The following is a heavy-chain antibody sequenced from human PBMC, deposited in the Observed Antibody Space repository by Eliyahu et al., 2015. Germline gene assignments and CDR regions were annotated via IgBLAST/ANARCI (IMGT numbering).Heavy chain of an antibody. Sequence: EVQLVQSGAEVKKPGESLKIXCKGSGXXFTPYXXGWVRQMPGKGLEWMGTIYPADSDTRYSPSFQGQVTISADRSISTAYLHWSSLKASDTAIYYCARLPVESYFSAHGSNFDYWGQGTLVTVSS. V-gene: IGHV5-51*01. CDR3: ARLPVESYFSAHGSNFDY. D-gene: IGHD1-26*01. J-gene: IGHJ4*02. CDR1: GXXFTPYX. CDR2: IYPADSDT.